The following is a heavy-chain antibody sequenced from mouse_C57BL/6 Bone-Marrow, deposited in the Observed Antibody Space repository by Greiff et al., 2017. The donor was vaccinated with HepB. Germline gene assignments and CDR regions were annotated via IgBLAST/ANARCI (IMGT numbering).Heavy chain of an antibody. CDR3: ARSDTTVVAHYAMDY. Sequence: QVQLQQPGAELVMPGASVKLSCKASGYTFTSYWMHWVKQRPGQGLEWIGEIDPSDSYTNYNQKFKGKSTLTVDKSSSTAYMPLSSLTSEDSAVYYCARSDTTVVAHYAMDYWGQGTSVTVSS. D-gene: IGHD1-1*01. CDR2: IDPSDSYT. V-gene: IGHV1-69*01. CDR1: GYTFTSYW. J-gene: IGHJ4*01.